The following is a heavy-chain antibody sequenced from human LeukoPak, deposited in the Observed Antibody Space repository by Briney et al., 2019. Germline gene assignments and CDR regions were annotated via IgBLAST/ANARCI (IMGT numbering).Heavy chain of an antibody. Sequence: SEALSLTCTVSGASMSRYYWTWIRQPPGKGLEWIGYIYPSGSTNSNPSLKSRVTISVDTSKNQCSLNLSSVTAADAAVYYCARGGEAGLADWGQGTPVTVSS. CDR3: ARGGEAGLAD. J-gene: IGHJ4*02. CDR2: IYPSGST. V-gene: IGHV4-59*01. CDR1: GASMSRYY. D-gene: IGHD4-17*01.